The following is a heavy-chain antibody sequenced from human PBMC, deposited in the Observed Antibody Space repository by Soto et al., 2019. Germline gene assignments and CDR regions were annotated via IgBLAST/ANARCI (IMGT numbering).Heavy chain of an antibody. D-gene: IGHD1-26*01. V-gene: IGHV1-69*02. J-gene: IGHJ3*02. CDR2: IIPILGIA. CDR3: ARPVNTRIVGARSNAFDI. Sequence: QVQLVQSGAEVKKPGSSVKVSCKASGGTFSSYTISWVRQAPGQGLEWMGRIIPILGIANYAQKFQGRVTITADKSTRTAYMELSSLRSEDTAVYYCARPVNTRIVGARSNAFDIWGQGTMVTVSS. CDR1: GGTFSSYT.